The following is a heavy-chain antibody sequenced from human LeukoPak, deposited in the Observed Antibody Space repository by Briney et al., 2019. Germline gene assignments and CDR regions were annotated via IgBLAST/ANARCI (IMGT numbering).Heavy chain of an antibody. D-gene: IGHD5-24*01. CDR3: ARAGGYNQQFDY. J-gene: IGHJ4*02. CDR1: GGSISSYY. CDR2: TYYSGST. Sequence: SETLSLTCTVSGGSISSYYWSWIRQPPGKGLEWIGYTYYSGSTNYNPSLKSRVTISVDTSKNQFSLKLSSVTAADTAVYYCARAGGYNQQFDYWGQGTLVTVSS. V-gene: IGHV4-59*01.